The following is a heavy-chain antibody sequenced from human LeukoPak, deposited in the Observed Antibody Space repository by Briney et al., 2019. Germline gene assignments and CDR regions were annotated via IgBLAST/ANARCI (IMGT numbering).Heavy chain of an antibody. CDR1: GFTFSNAW. CDR3: TTAFTSSSAVGTFSGFAY. J-gene: IGHJ4*02. CDR2: VKSKTDGGTT. D-gene: IGHD6-13*01. Sequence: GGSLRLSCAASGFTFSNAWISWVRQAPGQGLEWVGRVKSKTDGGTTDHAAPVRGRFTISRDDSKNTLYLQMNSLKSEDTAVYYCTTAFTSSSAVGTFSGFAYWGQGTLVTVSS. V-gene: IGHV3-15*01.